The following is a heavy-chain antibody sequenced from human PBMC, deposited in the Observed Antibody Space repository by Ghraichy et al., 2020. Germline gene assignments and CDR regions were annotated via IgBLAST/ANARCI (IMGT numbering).Heavy chain of an antibody. D-gene: IGHD1-26*01. V-gene: IGHV3-74*01. J-gene: IGHJ4*02. Sequence: GGSLRLSCAASGFTFSNYFMHWGRQVPGRGLVWVSRINGDGSSTNYADTVKGRFTISRDNSKNTLSLQMNSLTAEDTAVYYCATGAGTYSPDYWGQGTLVTVSS. CDR3: ATGAGTYSPDY. CDR1: GFTFSNYF. CDR2: INGDGSST.